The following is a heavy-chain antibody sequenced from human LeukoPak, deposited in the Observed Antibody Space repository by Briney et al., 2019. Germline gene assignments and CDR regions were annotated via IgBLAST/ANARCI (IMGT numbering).Heavy chain of an antibody. J-gene: IGHJ4*02. CDR1: GFTFSRYT. CDR2: IRSKAYGGTT. D-gene: IGHD2-15*01. V-gene: IGHV3-49*04. Sequence: GGSLRLSCAASGFTFSRYTMNWVRQAPGRGLEWVGFIRSKAYGGTTEYAASVKGRFTISRDDSKSIAYLQMNSLKTEDTAVYYCTRVCFFRKKWYPIFFDYWGQGTLVTVSS. CDR3: TRVCFFRKKWYPIFFDY.